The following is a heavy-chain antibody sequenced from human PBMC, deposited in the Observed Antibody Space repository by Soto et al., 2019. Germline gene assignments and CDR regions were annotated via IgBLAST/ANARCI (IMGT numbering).Heavy chain of an antibody. Sequence: QVPLVESGGGVVQPGRSLRLSCAASGFSLSSYVMHWVRQAPGTGLEWVGLISHDDNNKQYADSVKGRFTISKDNSKNTVFLQMDSLRTEDTAVYYCAREDESSGYAGTFQHWGQGTLVTVSS. CDR1: GFSLSSYV. CDR3: AREDESSGYAGTFQH. D-gene: IGHD3-22*01. J-gene: IGHJ1*01. V-gene: IGHV3-30-3*01. CDR2: ISHDDNNK.